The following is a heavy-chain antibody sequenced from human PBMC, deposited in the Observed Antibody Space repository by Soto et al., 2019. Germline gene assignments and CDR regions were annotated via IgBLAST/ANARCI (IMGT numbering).Heavy chain of an antibody. J-gene: IGHJ6*03. V-gene: IGHV4-59*01. CDR1: GGSISNYY. Sequence: SETLSLTCTVSGGSISNYYWSWIRQPPGKGLEWIGYIYYSGSTSYNPSLKSRVTISVDTSKNQFSLKLSSVTAADTAVYYCARYYCSGGSCYQYYYFMDVWGKGTTVTVSS. D-gene: IGHD2-15*01. CDR3: ARYYCSGGSCYQYYYFMDV. CDR2: IYYSGST.